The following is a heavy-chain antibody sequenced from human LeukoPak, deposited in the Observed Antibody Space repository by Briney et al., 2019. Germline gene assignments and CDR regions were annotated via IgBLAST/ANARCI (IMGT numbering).Heavy chain of an antibody. D-gene: IGHD5-18*01. Sequence: PGGSLRLSCAASGFTFSTYGMHWVRQAPGKGLEWVGRIKSKADGGTTDYAAPVKGRFTISRDDSKNTLYLQMNSLKTEDTAVYYCTTEPYTAAWYWGQGTLVTVSS. CDR1: GFTFSTYG. CDR2: IKSKADGGTT. V-gene: IGHV3-15*01. J-gene: IGHJ4*02. CDR3: TTEPYTAAWY.